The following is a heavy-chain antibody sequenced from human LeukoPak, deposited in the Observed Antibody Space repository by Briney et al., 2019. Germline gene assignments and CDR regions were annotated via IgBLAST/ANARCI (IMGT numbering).Heavy chain of an antibody. J-gene: IGHJ4*02. D-gene: IGHD3-10*01. CDR1: GASLKSINSY. CDR3: ARKTGYGSGSYYNYYFDY. CDR2: VYFSGST. Sequence: SETLSPTCTVSGASLKSINSYWTWIRQPAGKGLEWIGRVYFSGSTTYNPSLKGRVTISVDTSRNQFSLHLSSVTAADTAVYYCARKTGYGSGSYYNYYFDYWGQGSLVTVSS. V-gene: IGHV4-61*02.